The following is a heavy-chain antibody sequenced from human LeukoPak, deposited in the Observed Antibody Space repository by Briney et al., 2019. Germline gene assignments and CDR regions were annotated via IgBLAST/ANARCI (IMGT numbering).Heavy chain of an antibody. V-gene: IGHV4-34*01. D-gene: IGHD3-10*01. J-gene: IGHJ5*02. CDR2: INHSGST. Sequence: RTSETLSLTCAVYGGSFSGYYWSWIRQPPGKGLEWIGEINHSGSTNYNPSLKSRVTISVDTSKNQFSLKLSSVTAADTAVYYCARRRSITMVRGVIIRTNWFDPWGQGTLVTVSS. CDR3: ARRRSITMVRGVIIRTNWFDP. CDR1: GGSFSGYY.